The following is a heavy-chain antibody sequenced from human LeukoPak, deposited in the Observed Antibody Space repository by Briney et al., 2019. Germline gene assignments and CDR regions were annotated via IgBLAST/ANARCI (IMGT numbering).Heavy chain of an antibody. Sequence: SETLSLTCAVSGVSVTSGYWWSWVRQSPGRGLEWIGEISRSGSTTYMPFLKSRLSMSMDRSKNEFSLKLTSVTAADTATYFCAASSGWWRLDYWGQGALVTVSS. J-gene: IGHJ4*02. V-gene: IGHV4-4*02. CDR1: GVSVTSGYW. D-gene: IGHD6-19*01. CDR2: ISRSGST. CDR3: AASSGWWRLDY.